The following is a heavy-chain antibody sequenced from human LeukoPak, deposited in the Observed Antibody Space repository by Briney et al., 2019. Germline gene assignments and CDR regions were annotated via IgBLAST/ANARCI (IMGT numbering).Heavy chain of an antibody. Sequence: PSESLSLTCIVSGDSIRSTCYYWGWIRQPPGKGLEWIGSIYYSGYTYYNPSLQSRVTSAVDSSKSQFSLKLSSVSAADTAVYYCARDMAPWYSYMDVWGKGTTVTVSS. J-gene: IGHJ6*03. D-gene: IGHD5-24*01. V-gene: IGHV4-39*07. CDR1: GDSIRSTCYY. CDR3: ARDMAPWYSYMDV. CDR2: IYYSGYT.